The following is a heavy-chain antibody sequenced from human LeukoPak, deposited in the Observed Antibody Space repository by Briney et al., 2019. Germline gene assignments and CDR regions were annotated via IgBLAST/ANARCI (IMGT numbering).Heavy chain of an antibody. Sequence: GGSLRLSCAASGFTVSSNYMSWVRQAPGKGLEWVSVIYSGGSTYYADSVKGRFTISRDNSKNTLYLQMNSLRAEDTAVYYCARDNSGGSYGAFDIWGQGTMVTVSS. V-gene: IGHV3-66*01. CDR3: ARDNSGGSYGAFDI. D-gene: IGHD1-26*01. J-gene: IGHJ3*02. CDR2: IYSGGST. CDR1: GFTVSSNY.